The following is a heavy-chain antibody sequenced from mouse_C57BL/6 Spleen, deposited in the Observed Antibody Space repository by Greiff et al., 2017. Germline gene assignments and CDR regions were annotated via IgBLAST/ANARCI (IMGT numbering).Heavy chain of an antibody. CDR1: GYTFTDYY. V-gene: IGHV1-76*01. Sequence: QVQLQQSGAELVRPGASVKLSCTASGYTFTDYYINWVKQRPGQGLEWIARIYPGSGNTYYNEKFKGKATLTAEKSSSTAYMQLSSLTSEDSAVYICARGYEYGGDYWGQGTSVTVSS. J-gene: IGHJ4*01. CDR3: ARGYEYGGDY. D-gene: IGHD2-4*01. CDR2: IYPGSGNT.